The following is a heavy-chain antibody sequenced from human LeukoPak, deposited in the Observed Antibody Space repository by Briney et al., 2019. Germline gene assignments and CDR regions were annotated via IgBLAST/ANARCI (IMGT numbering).Heavy chain of an antibody. CDR1: GFTFDDYA. V-gene: IGHV3-9*03. CDR3: AKDKSSGSSDAFDI. J-gene: IGHJ3*02. Sequence: GRSLRLSCAASGFTFDDYAMHWVRQAPGKGLEWVSGISWNSGSIGYADSVKGRFTISRDNAKNSLYLQMNSLRAEDMALYYCAKDKSSGSSDAFDIWGQGTMVTVSS. CDR2: ISWNSGSI. D-gene: IGHD1-26*01.